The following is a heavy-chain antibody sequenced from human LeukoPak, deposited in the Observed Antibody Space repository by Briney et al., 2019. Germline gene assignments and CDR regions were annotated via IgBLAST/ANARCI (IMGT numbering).Heavy chain of an antibody. CDR3: VRDAQRGFDYSNSLQY. D-gene: IGHD4-11*01. CDR1: GFIFNHYA. J-gene: IGHJ4*02. Sequence: PGTSVRLSCEASGFIFNHYALHWVRQAPNKGLEWVAVIWSDGTNRYYADSVKGRFSIFRDDSQKRVFLQMNSLRAEDTAVYYCVRDAQRGFDYSNSLQYWGQGALVTVSS. CDR2: IWSDGTNR. V-gene: IGHV3-33*01.